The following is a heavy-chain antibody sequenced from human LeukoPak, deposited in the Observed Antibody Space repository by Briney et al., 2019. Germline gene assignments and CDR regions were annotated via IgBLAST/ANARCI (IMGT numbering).Heavy chain of an antibody. D-gene: IGHD2-15*01. CDR3: ARVDSIVVVVAATRGRYSWFDP. J-gene: IGHJ5*02. Sequence: SETLSLTCTVSGGSINSGDYYWSWIRQPPGKGLEWIGSIYHSGSTYYNPSLKSRVTISVYTSKNQFSLKPSSVTAADTAVYYCARVDSIVVVVAATRGRYSWFDPWGQGTLVTVSS. CDR2: IYHSGST. CDR1: GGSINSGDYY. V-gene: IGHV4-39*07.